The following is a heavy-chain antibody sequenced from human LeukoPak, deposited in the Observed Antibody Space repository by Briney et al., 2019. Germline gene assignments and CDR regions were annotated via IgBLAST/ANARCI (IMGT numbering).Heavy chain of an antibody. CDR2: ISWSSGST. CDR3: AKGRDPDYYYYGMDV. CDR1: GFTFDDYA. V-gene: IGHV3-9*01. Sequence: GGSLRLSCAASGFTFDDYAMHWVRQAPGKGLEWVSGISWSSGSTGYADSVKGRFTISRDNAKNSLYLQMNSLRAEDAALYYCAKGRDPDYYYYGMDVWGQGTTVTVSS. J-gene: IGHJ6*02.